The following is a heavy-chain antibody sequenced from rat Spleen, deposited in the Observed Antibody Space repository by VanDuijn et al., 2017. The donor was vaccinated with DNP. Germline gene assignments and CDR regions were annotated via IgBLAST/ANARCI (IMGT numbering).Heavy chain of an antibody. Sequence: EVQLVESGGGVVQPGRSLKLSCAASGFTFSDYNMAWVRQAPKKGLEWVASITSNGGNTYYPDSVKGRFTVSRDNAKNTLQLQMNNLRSEDTATYYCARDAGGPFDYWGQGVMVTVSS. CDR3: ARDAGGPFDY. J-gene: IGHJ2*01. D-gene: IGHD1-11*01. CDR2: ITSNGGNT. CDR1: GFTFSDYN. V-gene: IGHV5-25*01.